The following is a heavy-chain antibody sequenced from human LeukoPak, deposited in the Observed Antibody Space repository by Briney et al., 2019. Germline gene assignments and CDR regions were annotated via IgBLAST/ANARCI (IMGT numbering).Heavy chain of an antibody. CDR3: ARSRRSWSTFDY. V-gene: IGHV4-61*02. CDR1: GGSISSGSYY. J-gene: IGHJ4*02. Sequence: KPSETLSLTCTVSGGSISSGSYYWSWIRQPAGKGLEWIGRIYTSGSTNYNPSLKSRVTISVDTSKNQFSLKLSSVTAADTAVYYCARSRRSWSTFDYWGQGTLVTVSS. CDR2: IYTSGST. D-gene: IGHD6-13*01.